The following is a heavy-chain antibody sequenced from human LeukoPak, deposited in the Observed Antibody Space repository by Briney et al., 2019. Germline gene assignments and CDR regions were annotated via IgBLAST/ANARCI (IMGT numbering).Heavy chain of an antibody. CDR1: GFTFSGYW. D-gene: IGHD6-13*01. CDR3: AKDRAYSSSWYAGAFNI. CDR2: INTDGSST. Sequence: PGGSLRLSCAASGFTFSGYWMHWVRQAPGKGLVWVSRINTDGSSTSYADSVKGRFTISRDNAKNTLYLQMNSLRAEDTAVYYCAKDRAYSSSWYAGAFNIWGQGTMVTVSS. J-gene: IGHJ3*02. V-gene: IGHV3-74*01.